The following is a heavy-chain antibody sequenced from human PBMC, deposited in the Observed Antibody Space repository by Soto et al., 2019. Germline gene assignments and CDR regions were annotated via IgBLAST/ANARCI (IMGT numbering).Heavy chain of an antibody. CDR1: GYTFTSYY. CDR3: AREGVAAMRGYCISTSCKGWSDP. J-gene: IGHJ5*02. V-gene: IGHV1-46*01. CDR2: INPSGGST. Sequence: ASVKVSCKASGYTFTSYYMHWVRQAPGQGLEWMGIINPSGGSTSYAQKFQGRVTMTRDTSTSTVYMELSSLRSEDTAVYYCAREGVAAMRGYCISTSCKGWSDPWGQGTLVTVSS. D-gene: IGHD2-2*01.